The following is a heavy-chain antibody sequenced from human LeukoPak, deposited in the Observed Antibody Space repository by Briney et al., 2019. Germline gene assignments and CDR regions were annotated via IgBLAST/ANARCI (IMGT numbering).Heavy chain of an antibody. CDR2: IYSSGST. V-gene: IGHV4-39*07. D-gene: IGHD3-3*01. Sequence: SETLSLTCTVSGASISGSGYYWGWIRQPPGKGLEWIGSIYSSGSTYYNPSLKSRVTISVDKSKNQFSLKLSSVTAADTAVYYCVINGYYCLEYWGQGTLVTVSS. CDR3: VINGYYCLEY. J-gene: IGHJ4*02. CDR1: GASISGSGYY.